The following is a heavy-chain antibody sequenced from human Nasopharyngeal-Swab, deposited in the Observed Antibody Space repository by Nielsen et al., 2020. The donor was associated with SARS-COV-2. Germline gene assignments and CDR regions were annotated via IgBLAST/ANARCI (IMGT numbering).Heavy chain of an antibody. Sequence: GESLKISCAASGFTFSDSAIHWVRQASGKGLGWVGRIRSKGNSYATAYAASVKGRFTISRDDSKNTAYLQMNSLITEDTAVYYCTRCGGSCYTGKDYWGQGTLVTVSS. CDR3: TRCGGSCYTGKDY. CDR2: IRSKGNSYAT. V-gene: IGHV3-73*01. D-gene: IGHD2-15*01. CDR1: GFTFSDSA. J-gene: IGHJ4*02.